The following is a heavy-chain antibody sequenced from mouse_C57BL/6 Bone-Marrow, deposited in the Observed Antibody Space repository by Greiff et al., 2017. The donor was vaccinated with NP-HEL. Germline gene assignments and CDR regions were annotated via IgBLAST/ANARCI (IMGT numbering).Heavy chain of an antibody. CDR2: IYPGNSDT. Sequence: VQLQQSGTVLARPGASVKMSCKTSGYTFTSYWMHWVKQRPGQGLEWIGAIYPGNSDTSYNQKFKGKAKLTAGTSASTAYMELSSLTNEDSAVYYGTKEPSTGEGYFDVGGTGTTVTVSS. D-gene: IGHD1-1*01. J-gene: IGHJ1*03. CDR1: GYTFTSYW. CDR3: TKEPSTGEGYFDV. V-gene: IGHV1-5*01.